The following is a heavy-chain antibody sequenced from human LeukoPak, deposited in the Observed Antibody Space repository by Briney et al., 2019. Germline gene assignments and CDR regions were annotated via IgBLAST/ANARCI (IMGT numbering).Heavy chain of an antibody. CDR1: GFTFSSYG. V-gene: IGHV3-48*04. Sequence: GGSLRLSCAASGFTFSSYGMHWVRQAPGKGLEWVSYINSRGSTTYYADSVKGRFTMSRDNAKNTLYLQMNSLRAEDTALYYCARAIRGPYSSSYSFDYWGQGTLVTVSS. J-gene: IGHJ4*02. CDR3: ARAIRGPYSSSYSFDY. CDR2: INSRGSTT. D-gene: IGHD6-6*01.